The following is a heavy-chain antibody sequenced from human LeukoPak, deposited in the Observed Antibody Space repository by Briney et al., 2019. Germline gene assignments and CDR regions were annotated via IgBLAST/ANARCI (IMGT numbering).Heavy chain of an antibody. J-gene: IGHJ4*02. CDR2: IYHSGST. Sequence: SETLSLTCAVSGGSISSSNWWSWVRQPPGKGLEWIGEIYHSGSTNYNPSLKSRVTISVDKSKNQLSLKLSSVTAADTAVYYCARGARLKYSSSRHGYYFDYWGQGTLVTVSS. V-gene: IGHV4-4*02. CDR3: ARGARLKYSSSRHGYYFDY. CDR1: GGSISSSNW. D-gene: IGHD6-13*01.